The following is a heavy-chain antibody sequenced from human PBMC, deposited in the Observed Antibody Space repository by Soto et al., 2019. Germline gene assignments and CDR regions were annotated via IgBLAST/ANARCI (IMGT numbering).Heavy chain of an antibody. CDR3: AKDSKQLLHYYYYYGMDV. CDR2: ISYDGSNK. V-gene: IGHV3-30*18. Sequence: QVQLVESGGGVVQPGRSLRLSCAASGFTFSSYGMHWVRQAPGKGLEWVAVISYDGSNKYYADSVKGRFTISRDNSKNTLYLQMKSLRAEDTAVYYCAKDSKQLLHYYYYYGMDVWGQGTTVTVSS. CDR1: GFTFSSYG. J-gene: IGHJ6*02. D-gene: IGHD6-13*01.